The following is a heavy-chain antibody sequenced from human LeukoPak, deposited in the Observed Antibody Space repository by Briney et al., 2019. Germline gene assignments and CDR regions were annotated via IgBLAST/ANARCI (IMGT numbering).Heavy chain of an antibody. CDR2: IYYSGST. V-gene: IGHV4-59*12. J-gene: IGHJ5*02. Sequence: SETLSLTCTVSGGSISSYYWSWIRQPPGKGLEWIGYIYYSGSTNYNPSLKSRVTISVDTSKNQFSLNLTSVTAADAAVYYCARDLGYSGFDWAPWGQGTLVTVSS. CDR1: GGSISSYY. D-gene: IGHD5-12*01. CDR3: ARDLGYSGFDWAP.